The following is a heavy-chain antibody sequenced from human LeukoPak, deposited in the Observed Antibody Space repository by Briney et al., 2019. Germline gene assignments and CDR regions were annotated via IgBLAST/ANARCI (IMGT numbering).Heavy chain of an antibody. CDR2: ITYNGGST. Sequence: PGGSLRHSCAASGFSFSNYAMHWVRQAPGKGLEYVSGITYNGGSTYYANSVRGRFTISRDNSKNTVYLQMGSLRAEDMAVYHCARAARYGYNSWGQGPLVTVSS. CDR3: ARAARYGYNS. D-gene: IGHD5-24*01. V-gene: IGHV3-64*01. J-gene: IGHJ5*02. CDR1: GFSFSNYA.